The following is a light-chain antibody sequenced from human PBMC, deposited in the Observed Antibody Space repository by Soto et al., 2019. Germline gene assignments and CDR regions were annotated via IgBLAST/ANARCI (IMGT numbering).Light chain of an antibody. CDR3: QQYGSSPPYT. Sequence: EIVLTQSPGTLSLSPGERATLSCRASQSVSSTYLAWYQQRPGPAPRLLIYGASSRATGIPDRFSGGGSGTDFTLTISRLEPEDFAVYYCQQYGSSPPYTFGQGTKLEMK. J-gene: IGKJ2*01. V-gene: IGKV3-20*01. CDR2: GAS. CDR1: QSVSSTY.